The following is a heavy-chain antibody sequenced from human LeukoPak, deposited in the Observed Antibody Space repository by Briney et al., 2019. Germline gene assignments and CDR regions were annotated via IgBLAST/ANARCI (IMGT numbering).Heavy chain of an antibody. J-gene: IGHJ4*02. CDR1: VFTFSSYA. Sequence: GGSLRLSCAASVFTFSSYAMHWVRQAPGKGLEWVAVISYDGSNKYYADSVKGRFTISRDNSKNTLSLQMNSLRAEDTAVYYCARDKIVGATHFDYWGQGTLVTVSS. CDR3: ARDKIVGATHFDY. V-gene: IGHV3-30*04. D-gene: IGHD1-26*01. CDR2: ISYDGSNK.